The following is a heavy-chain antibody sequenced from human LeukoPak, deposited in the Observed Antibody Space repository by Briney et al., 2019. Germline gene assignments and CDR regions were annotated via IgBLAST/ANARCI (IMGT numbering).Heavy chain of an antibody. V-gene: IGHV4-39*01. CDR3: ARQNSIFGATDY. D-gene: IGHD3-3*01. Sequence: PSETLSLTCTVSGGSISSSSYYWGWIRQPPGKGLEWIGSIYYSGSTYYNPSLKSRVTISVDTSKNQFSLKLSSVTAADTAVYYCARQNSIFGATDYWGQGTLVTVSS. CDR1: GGSISSSSYY. J-gene: IGHJ4*02. CDR2: IYYSGST.